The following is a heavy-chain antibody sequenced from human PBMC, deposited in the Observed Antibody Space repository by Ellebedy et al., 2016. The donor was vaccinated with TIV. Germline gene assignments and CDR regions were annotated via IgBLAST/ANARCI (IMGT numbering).Heavy chain of an antibody. J-gene: IGHJ6*02. V-gene: IGHV3-30*14. D-gene: IGHD1-26*01. CDR1: GFTFSSYA. CDR2: ISYDGSNK. Sequence: GGSLRLSXAASGFTFSSYAMHWVRQAPGKGLEWVAVISYDGSNKYYADSVKGRFTISRDNSKNTLYLQMNSLRAEDTAVYYCARGGDYYYGMDVWGQGTTVTVSS. CDR3: ARGGDYYYGMDV.